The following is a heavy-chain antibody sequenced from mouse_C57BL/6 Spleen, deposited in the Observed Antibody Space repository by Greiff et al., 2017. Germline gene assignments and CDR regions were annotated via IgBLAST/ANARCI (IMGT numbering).Heavy chain of an antibody. Sequence: EVQVVESGGALMKPGGSLKLSCAASGFTFSSYGMSWVRQTPDQRLAWVATISSGGSYTYYPGSGKGRFTVDRDNAKNSLYLKMSSMESEETAMYSCAKHTGDGHPSFAYWGQGTLVTVSA. CDR3: AKHTGDGHPSFAY. J-gene: IGHJ3*01. V-gene: IGHV5-6*01. CDR1: GFTFSSYG. CDR2: ISSGGSYT. D-gene: IGHD1-2*01.